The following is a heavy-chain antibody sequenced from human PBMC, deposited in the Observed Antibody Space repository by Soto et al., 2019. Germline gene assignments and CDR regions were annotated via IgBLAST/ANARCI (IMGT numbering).Heavy chain of an antibody. V-gene: IGHV3-23*01. J-gene: IGHJ4*02. CDR2: ISGSGGST. Sequence: GWGLEWVSAISGSGGSTYYADSVKGRFTISRDNSKNTLYLQMNSLRAEDTAVYYCARCGTFSYGLEHQYYFDYWGKGTLVTVSS. D-gene: IGHD1-7*01. CDR3: ARCGTFSYGLEHQYYFDY.